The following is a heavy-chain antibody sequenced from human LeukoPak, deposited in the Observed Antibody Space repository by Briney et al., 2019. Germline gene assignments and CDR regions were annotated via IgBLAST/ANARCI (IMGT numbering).Heavy chain of an antibody. CDR3: ARMKDYGDYEPAGYFDY. V-gene: IGHV4-39*07. J-gene: IGHJ4*02. Sequence: PSETLSLTCTVSGGSIRSSYYYWGWIRQPPGKGLEWIGEINHSGSTNYNPSLKSRVTISVDTSKNQFSLKLSSVTAADTAVYYCARMKDYGDYEPAGYFDYWGQGTLVTVSS. CDR1: GGSIRSSYYY. D-gene: IGHD4-17*01. CDR2: INHSGST.